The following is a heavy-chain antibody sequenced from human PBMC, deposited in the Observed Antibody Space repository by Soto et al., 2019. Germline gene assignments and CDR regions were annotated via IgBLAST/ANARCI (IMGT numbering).Heavy chain of an antibody. CDR2: IYWDDGK. J-gene: IGHJ4*02. D-gene: IGHD6-13*01. V-gene: IGHV2-5*02. CDR3: AHAYSSNWIFDY. CDR1: GFSLSTTGMG. Sequence: QITLKESGPTLMKPTQPLTLTCTFSGFSLSTTGMGVGWIRQPPGKALEWLALIYWDDGKRYSPSLKSRLTITKDTSKNQVVLTLTNMDPVDTATYYCAHAYSSNWIFDYWGQGTLVTVPS.